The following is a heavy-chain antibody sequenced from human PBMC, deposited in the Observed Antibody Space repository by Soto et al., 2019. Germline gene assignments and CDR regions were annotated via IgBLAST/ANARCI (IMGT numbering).Heavy chain of an antibody. D-gene: IGHD3-10*01. CDR2: INAGNGNT. V-gene: IGHV1-3*01. CDR3: ARVTNNYYGSGSYYRNETYYYYYYCMDV. J-gene: IGHJ6*02. Sequence: ASVKVSCKASGYTFTSYAMHWVRQAPGQRLEWMGWINAGNGNTKYSQKFQGRVTITRDTSASTAYMELSSLRSEDTAVYYCARVTNNYYGSGSYYRNETYYYYYYCMDVWGQGTTVTVSS. CDR1: GYTFTSYA.